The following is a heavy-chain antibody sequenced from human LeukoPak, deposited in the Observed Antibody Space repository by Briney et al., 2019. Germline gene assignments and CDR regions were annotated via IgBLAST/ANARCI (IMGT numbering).Heavy chain of an antibody. CDR2: INHSGST. Sequence: MTSETLSLTCAVYGGSFSGYYWSWIRQPPGKGLEWIGEINHSGSTNYNPSLKSRVTISVDTSKNQFSLKLSSVTAADTAVYYCARAIDSSGYYFRFLWFDPWGQGTLVTVSS. CDR3: ARAIDSSGYYFRFLWFDP. V-gene: IGHV4-34*01. CDR1: GGSFSGYY. D-gene: IGHD3-22*01. J-gene: IGHJ5*02.